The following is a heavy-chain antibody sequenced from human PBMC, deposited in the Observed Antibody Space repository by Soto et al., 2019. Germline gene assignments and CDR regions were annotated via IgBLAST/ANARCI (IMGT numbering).Heavy chain of an antibody. CDR3: ARDRRDTAMAHGDWYYYGMDV. J-gene: IGHJ6*02. Sequence: LRLSCAASGFTFSSYSMNWVRQAPGKGLEWVSSISSSSSYIYYADSVKGRFTISRDNAKNSLYLQMNSLRAEDTAVYYCARDRRDTAMAHGDWYYYGMDVWGQGTTVTVSS. CDR2: ISSSSSYI. V-gene: IGHV3-21*01. CDR1: GFTFSSYS. D-gene: IGHD5-18*01.